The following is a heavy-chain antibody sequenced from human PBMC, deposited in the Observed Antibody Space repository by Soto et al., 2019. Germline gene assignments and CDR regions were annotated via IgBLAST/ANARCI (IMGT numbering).Heavy chain of an antibody. CDR3: ASRYGGNFDD. CDR1: GGSISSYY. D-gene: IGHD3-16*01. Sequence: SETLSLTCTVSGGSISSYYWSWIRQPPGKGLEWIGYIYYSGGTNYNPSLKSRVTISVDTSKNQFSLKLSSVTAADTAGYYCASRYGGNFDDWGKGTLVPVDS. CDR2: IYYSGGT. V-gene: IGHV4-59*01. J-gene: IGHJ4*02.